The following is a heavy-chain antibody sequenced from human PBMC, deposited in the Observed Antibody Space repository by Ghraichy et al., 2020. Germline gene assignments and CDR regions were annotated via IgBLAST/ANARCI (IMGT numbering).Heavy chain of an antibody. CDR2: IRSKANNYAT. CDR1: GFIFSGSP. V-gene: IGHV3-73*01. CDR3: TRRDCSGGSCYSAS. J-gene: IGHJ5*02. D-gene: IGHD2-15*01. Sequence: GGSLRLSCAASGFIFSGSPMHWDRQASGKGLEWVGRIRSKANNYATGYAASVKGRFTISRDDSKNTAYLQMNSLKTEDTAMYYCTRRDCSGGSCYSASWGQGTLVTVSS.